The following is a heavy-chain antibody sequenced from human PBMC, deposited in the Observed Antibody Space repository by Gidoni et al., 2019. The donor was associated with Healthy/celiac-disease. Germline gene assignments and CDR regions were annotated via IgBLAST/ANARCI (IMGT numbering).Heavy chain of an antibody. CDR1: GFPFADYA. Sequence: EVQLVESGGGMVQPGRSLRPSCAASGFPFADYAMHWVRQAPGKGLEGVSGISWNSGSIGYADSVKGRFTISRDNAKNSLYLQMNSLRAEDTALYYCAKAPGIAVADDAFDIWGQGTMVTVSS. J-gene: IGHJ3*02. D-gene: IGHD6-19*01. V-gene: IGHV3-9*01. CDR3: AKAPGIAVADDAFDI. CDR2: ISWNSGSI.